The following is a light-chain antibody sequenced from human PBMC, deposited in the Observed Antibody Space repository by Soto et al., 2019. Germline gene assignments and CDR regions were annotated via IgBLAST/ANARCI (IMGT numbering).Light chain of an antibody. J-gene: IGLJ2*01. CDR1: SSDVGGYNY. CDR2: DVS. CDR3: SSFASSNTVI. V-gene: IGLV2-14*01. Sequence: SVLTQPASVSGSPGQSITISCTGTSSDVGGYNYVSWYQQHPGKAPKLVIYDVSNRPSGVSNRFSGSKSGNTASLTISGLRAEDDADYYCSSFASSNTVIFGGGTKVTVL.